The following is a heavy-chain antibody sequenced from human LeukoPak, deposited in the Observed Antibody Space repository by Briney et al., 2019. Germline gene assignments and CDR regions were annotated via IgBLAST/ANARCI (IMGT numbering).Heavy chain of an antibody. Sequence: GGSLRLYCAASGFTFSSYAMSWVRQAPGKGLEWVSAISGSGGSTYYADSVKGRFTISRDNSKNTLYLQMNSLRAEDTAVYYCAKDPPGIAAAGTPLFDYWGQGTLVTVSS. J-gene: IGHJ4*02. CDR3: AKDPPGIAAAGTPLFDY. CDR1: GFTFSSYA. D-gene: IGHD6-13*01. V-gene: IGHV3-23*01. CDR2: ISGSGGST.